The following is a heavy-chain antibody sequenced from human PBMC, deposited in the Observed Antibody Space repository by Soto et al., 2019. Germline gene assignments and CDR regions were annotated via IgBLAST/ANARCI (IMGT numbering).Heavy chain of an antibody. V-gene: IGHV4-31*03. J-gene: IGHJ4*02. D-gene: IGHD2-15*01. CDR1: GGSIRRGNYY. CDR3: ARGGSGNIVVVAAIDY. CDR2: IFYSGST. Sequence: QVQLQESRPGLVKPSQTLSLTCTVSGGSIRRGNYYWSWIRQHPGKVLEWIGYIFYSGSTYYNPSIQSRVTISVATSENQFSLKVSSVTAADTAVYYCARGGSGNIVVVAAIDYWGQGTLVSFS.